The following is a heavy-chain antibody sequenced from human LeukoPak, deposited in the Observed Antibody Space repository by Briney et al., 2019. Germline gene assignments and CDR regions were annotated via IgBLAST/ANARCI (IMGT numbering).Heavy chain of an antibody. CDR1: GFTFSSYA. J-gene: IGHJ4*02. CDR3: ARDSGSIQLSD. CDR2: IYSGGST. V-gene: IGHV3-53*01. Sequence: GGSLRLSCAASGFTFSSYAMSWVRQAPGKGLEWVSVIYSGGSTYYADSVKGRFTISRDNSKNTLYLQMNSLRAEDTAVYYCARDSGSIQLSDWGQGTLVTVSS. D-gene: IGHD5-18*01.